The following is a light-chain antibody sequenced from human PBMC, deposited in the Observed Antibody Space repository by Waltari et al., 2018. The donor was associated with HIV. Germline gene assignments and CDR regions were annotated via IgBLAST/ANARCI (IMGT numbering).Light chain of an antibody. J-gene: IGLJ2*01. CDR3: AAWDDTLTVV. Sequence: QSVLTQPPSASGTPGPSVTISCSGTRPHLGPNHVSWYQQFPGTAPKRLIQRNNKRPSGVPDRFSGSKSGTSASLAISGLRSDDETDYYCAAWDDTLTVVFGGGTKLTVL. V-gene: IGLV1-47*01. CDR2: RNN. CDR1: RPHLGPNH.